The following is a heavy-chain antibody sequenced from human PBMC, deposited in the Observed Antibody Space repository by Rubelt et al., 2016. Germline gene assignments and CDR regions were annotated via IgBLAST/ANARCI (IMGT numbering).Heavy chain of an antibody. CDR3: VSFVVEDY. CDR1: GFTVSNNY. J-gene: IGHJ4*02. V-gene: IGHV3-53*01. D-gene: IGHD2-15*01. CDR2: IYSGGCT. Sequence: EVQLVESGGDLIQPGGSLRLSCAASGFTVSNNYMSWVRQAPGQGLEWVSVIYSGGCTYYADSVTGRFTISRDKTKNSLDLQMNSRRAEDTAVYYCVSFVVEDYWGQGTLVTVSS.